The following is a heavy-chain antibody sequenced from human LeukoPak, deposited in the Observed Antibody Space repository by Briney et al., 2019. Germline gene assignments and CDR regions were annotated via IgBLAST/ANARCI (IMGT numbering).Heavy chain of an antibody. V-gene: IGHV3-23*01. CDR2: ISGSSDST. D-gene: IGHD3-10*01. CDR1: GFTFSTYA. CDR3: ASGSYRLGDY. J-gene: IGHJ4*02. Sequence: GGSLRLSCAASGFTFSTYAMSWVRHAPGKGLEWVSSISGSSDSTYYADAVKGRFTISRDNSKNTLYLQMNILRAEDTAVYYCASGSYRLGDYWGQGTLVTVSS.